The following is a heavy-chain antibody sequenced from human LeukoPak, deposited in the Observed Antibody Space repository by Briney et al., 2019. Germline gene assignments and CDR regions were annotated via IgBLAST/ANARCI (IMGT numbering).Heavy chain of an antibody. CDR3: ARINSPYYDFWSGYYSL. J-gene: IGHJ4*02. Sequence: GESLKISCKGSGYSFTSYWIGWVRQMPGKGLEWMGIIYPGDSDTRYSPSFQGQVTISADKSLSTAYLQWSSLKASDTAMYYCARINSPYYDFWSGYYSLWGQGTLVTVSS. CDR1: GYSFTSYW. D-gene: IGHD3-3*01. CDR2: IYPGDSDT. V-gene: IGHV5-51*01.